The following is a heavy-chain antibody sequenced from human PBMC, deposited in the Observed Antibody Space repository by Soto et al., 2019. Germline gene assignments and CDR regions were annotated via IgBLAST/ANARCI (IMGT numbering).Heavy chain of an antibody. V-gene: IGHV3-30*18. Sequence: GSLRLSCAASGFTFRSYGMHWVRQAPGKGLERVAVISYDGSNKYYADSVKGRFTISRDNSKNTLYLQMNSLRAEDTAVYYCAKVMGKYCTNGVCYTPFGMDVWGQGTTVNVSS. CDR3: AKVMGKYCTNGVCYTPFGMDV. J-gene: IGHJ6*02. D-gene: IGHD2-8*01. CDR2: ISYDGSNK. CDR1: GFTFRSYG.